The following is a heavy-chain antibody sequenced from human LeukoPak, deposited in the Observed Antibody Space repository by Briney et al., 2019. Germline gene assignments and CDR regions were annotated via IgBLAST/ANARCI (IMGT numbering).Heavy chain of an antibody. J-gene: IGHJ4*02. CDR1: GGSFSGYY. Sequence: SETLSLTCAVYGGSFSGYYWSWTRQPPGKGLEWIGEINHSGSTNYNPSLKSRVTISVDTSKNQFSLKLSSVTAADTAVYFCARGGSMVRGVIPRDYWGQGTLVTVSS. CDR2: INHSGST. V-gene: IGHV4-34*01. CDR3: ARGGSMVRGVIPRDY. D-gene: IGHD3-10*01.